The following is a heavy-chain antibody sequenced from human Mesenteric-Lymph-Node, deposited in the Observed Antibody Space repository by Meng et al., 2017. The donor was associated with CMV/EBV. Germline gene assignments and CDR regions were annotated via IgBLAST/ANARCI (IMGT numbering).Heavy chain of an antibody. CDR1: GYSISSGYY. V-gene: IGHV4-38-2*02. J-gene: IGHJ4*02. CDR2: IYYSGTT. Sequence: SETLSLTCTVSGYSISSGYYWGWIRQPPGKGLEWIGNIYYSGTTYYNPSLKNRVTISVDTSKNQFSLKVSFVTAADTAVYYCARQGFLPTRDYWGQGTLVTVSS. CDR3: ARQGFLPTRDY.